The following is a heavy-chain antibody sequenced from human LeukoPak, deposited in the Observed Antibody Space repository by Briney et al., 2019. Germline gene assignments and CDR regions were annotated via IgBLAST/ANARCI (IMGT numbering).Heavy chain of an antibody. D-gene: IGHD3-16*02. CDR3: ARGFPDYVWGSYRRNWFDP. CDR1: GGSFSGYY. CDR2: INHSGST. V-gene: IGHV4-34*01. J-gene: IGHJ5*02. Sequence: SETLSLTCAVYGGSFSGYYWSWIRQPPGKALEWIGEINHSGSTNYNPSLKSRVTISVDTSKNQFSLKLSSVTAADTAVYYCARGFPDYVWGSYRRNWFDPWGQGTLVTVSS.